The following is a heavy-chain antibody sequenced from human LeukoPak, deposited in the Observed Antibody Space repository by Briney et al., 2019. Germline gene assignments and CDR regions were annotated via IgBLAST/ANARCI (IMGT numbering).Heavy chain of an antibody. V-gene: IGHV3-30*04. D-gene: IGHD3-10*01. Sequence: PGGSLRLSCAASGFTFSSYAMHWVRQAPGKGLEWVAVISYDGSNKYYADSVKGRFTISRDNSKNTLHLQMNSLRAEDTAVYYCARDTYYYGSGLDYWGQGTLVTVSS. CDR3: ARDTYYYGSGLDY. J-gene: IGHJ4*02. CDR2: ISYDGSNK. CDR1: GFTFSSYA.